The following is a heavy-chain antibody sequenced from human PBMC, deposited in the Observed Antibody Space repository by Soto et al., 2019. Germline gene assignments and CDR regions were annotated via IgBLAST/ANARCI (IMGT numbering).Heavy chain of an antibody. CDR3: ARGLGRYYGSGSYSN. CDR1: GGSFSGYY. D-gene: IGHD3-10*01. V-gene: IGHV4-34*01. J-gene: IGHJ4*02. Sequence: SETLSLTCAVYGGSFSGYYWSWIRQPPGKGLEWIGEINHSGSTNYNPSLKSRVTISVDTSKNQFSPKLSSVTAADTAVYYCARGLGRYYGSGSYSNWGQGTLVTVSS. CDR2: INHSGST.